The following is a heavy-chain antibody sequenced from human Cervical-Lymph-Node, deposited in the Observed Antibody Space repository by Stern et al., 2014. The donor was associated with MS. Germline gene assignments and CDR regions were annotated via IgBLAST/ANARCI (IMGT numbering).Heavy chain of an antibody. CDR1: GFTFDDHA. Sequence: EVQLVQSGGGLVQPGRSLRLSCAASGFTFDDHAMYWVRQDPGKGLEWVSGIGWNSGGIAYADSVKGRFTISRDNAKNSLYLQMNSLRVEDTAFYYCAKDYGSGSSFFDNWGQGTLVTVSS. J-gene: IGHJ4*02. V-gene: IGHV3-9*01. CDR2: IGWNSGGI. CDR3: AKDYGSGSSFFDN. D-gene: IGHD3-10*01.